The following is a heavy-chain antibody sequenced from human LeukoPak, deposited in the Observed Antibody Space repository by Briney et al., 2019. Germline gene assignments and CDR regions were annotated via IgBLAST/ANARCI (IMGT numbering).Heavy chain of an antibody. J-gene: IGHJ4*02. CDR3: ARAPSIFGVGTPVDY. Sequence: PGGSLRLSCAASGFTFSSYWMHWVRQAPGKGLVWVSRINSDGSSTSYADSVKGRFTISRDNVKNTLYLQMNSLRAEDTAVYYCARAPSIFGVGTPVDYWGQGSLVTVSS. CDR2: INSDGSST. CDR1: GFTFSSYW. D-gene: IGHD3-3*01. V-gene: IGHV3-74*01.